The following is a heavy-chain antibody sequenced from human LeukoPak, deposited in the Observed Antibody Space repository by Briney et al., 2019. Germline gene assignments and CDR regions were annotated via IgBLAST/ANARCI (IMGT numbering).Heavy chain of an antibody. V-gene: IGHV3-30*02. CDR2: IRYDGSNK. CDR1: GFTFSSYG. CDR3: AKDHYGDYRGHDY. J-gene: IGHJ4*02. Sequence: PGGSLRLSCAASGFTFSSYGMHWVRRAPGKGLEWVAFIRYDGSNKYYADSVKGRFTISRDNSKNTLYLQMNSLRAEDTAVYYCAKDHYGDYRGHDYWGQGTLVTVSS. D-gene: IGHD4-17*01.